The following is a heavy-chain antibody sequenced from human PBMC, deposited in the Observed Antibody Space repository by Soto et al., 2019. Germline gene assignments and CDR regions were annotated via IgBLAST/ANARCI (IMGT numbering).Heavy chain of an antibody. Sequence: PSQTLSLTCAISGDSVSSNSAAWNWIRQSPSRGLEWLGRTYYRSKWYNDYAVSVKSRITINPDTSKNQFSLQLNSVTPEDTAVYYCARAAIYSDGLYYYYYGMDVWGQGTTVTVSS. D-gene: IGHD5-18*01. CDR3: ARAAIYSDGLYYYYYGMDV. J-gene: IGHJ6*02. CDR2: TYYRSKWYN. CDR1: GDSVSSNSAA. V-gene: IGHV6-1*01.